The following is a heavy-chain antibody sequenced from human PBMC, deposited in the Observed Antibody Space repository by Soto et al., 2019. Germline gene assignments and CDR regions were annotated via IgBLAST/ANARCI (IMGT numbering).Heavy chain of an antibody. J-gene: IGHJ4*02. D-gene: IGHD3-3*01. CDR2: IKSKTDGGTT. Sequence: GGSLILSCAASGFTFSNAWMNWVRQAPGKGLEWVGRIKSKTDGGTTDYAAPVKGRFTISRDDSKNTLYLQMNSLKTEDTAVYYCTTVYDFWSGYEVSFGYWGQGTLVTVSS. V-gene: IGHV3-15*07. CDR1: GFTFSNAW. CDR3: TTVYDFWSGYEVSFGY.